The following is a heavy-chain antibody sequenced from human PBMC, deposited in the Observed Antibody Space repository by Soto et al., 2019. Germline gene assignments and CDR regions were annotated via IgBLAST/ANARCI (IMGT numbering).Heavy chain of an antibody. CDR2: ISGSGGST. Sequence: GGSLRLSCAASGFTFSSYAMSWVRQAPGKGLEWVSAISGSGGSTYYADSVKGRFTISRDNSKNTLYLQMNSLRAEDTAVYYCAQSPSRNDILTGYYDYWGQGTLVTVSS. CDR1: GFTFSSYA. D-gene: IGHD3-9*01. CDR3: AQSPSRNDILTGYYDY. J-gene: IGHJ4*02. V-gene: IGHV3-23*01.